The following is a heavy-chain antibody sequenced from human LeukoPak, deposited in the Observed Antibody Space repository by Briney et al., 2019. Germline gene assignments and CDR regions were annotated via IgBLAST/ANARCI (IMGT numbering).Heavy chain of an antibody. CDR3: TRDPEALDY. Sequence: GGSLRLSCVASGFTFSSYSMNWVRQAPGKGLEWVSYIRSSGSTIYYADSVKGRFTISRDNAKNSLFLQMSSLRAEDTAIYYCTRDPEALDYWGQGTLVTVSS. CDR2: IRSSGSTI. CDR1: GFTFSSYS. J-gene: IGHJ4*02. V-gene: IGHV3-48*01.